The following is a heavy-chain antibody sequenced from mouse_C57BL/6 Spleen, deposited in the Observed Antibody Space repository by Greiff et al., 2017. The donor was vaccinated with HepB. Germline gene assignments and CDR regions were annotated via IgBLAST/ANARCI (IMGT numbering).Heavy chain of an antibody. J-gene: IGHJ4*01. CDR1: GFSLSTSGMG. CDR3: ARRRDYDYDVYAMDY. Sequence: QVTLKESGPGILQSSQTLSLTCSFSGFSLSTSGMGVSWIRQPSGKGLEWLAHIYWDDDKRYNPSLKSRLTISKDTSRNQVFLKITSVDTADTATYYCARRRDYDYDVYAMDYWGQGTSVTVSS. V-gene: IGHV8-12*01. CDR2: IYWDDDK. D-gene: IGHD2-4*01.